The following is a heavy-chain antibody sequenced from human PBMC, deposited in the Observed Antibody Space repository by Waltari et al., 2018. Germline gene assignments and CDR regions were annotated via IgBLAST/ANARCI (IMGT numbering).Heavy chain of an antibody. CDR2: IRGSGGST. D-gene: IGHD6-13*01. V-gene: IGHV3-23*01. J-gene: IGHJ2*01. Sequence: EVQLLESGGGLVQPGGYRDPSCAGPGCTFSSYALRLVRQAPGKGLEWVSAIRGSGGSTYYADSVKGRFTISRDNSKNTLYLQMNSLRAEDTAVYYCAKALYSRTHVDLWGRGTPVTVSS. CDR1: GCTFSSYA. CDR3: AKALYSRTHVDL.